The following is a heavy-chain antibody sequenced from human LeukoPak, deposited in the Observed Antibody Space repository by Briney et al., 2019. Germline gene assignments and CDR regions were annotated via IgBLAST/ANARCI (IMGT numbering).Heavy chain of an antibody. V-gene: IGHV3-33*01. CDR3: AREGRYFDWLSHGTFDI. J-gene: IGHJ3*02. CDR1: GFTFSSYG. Sequence: PGGSLRLSCAASGFTFSSYGMHWVRQAPGKGLEWVAVIWYDGSNKYYADSVKGRFTISRDNAKNSLYLQMNSLRAEDTAVYYCAREGRYFDWLSHGTFDIWGQGTMVTVSS. CDR2: IWYDGSNK. D-gene: IGHD3-9*01.